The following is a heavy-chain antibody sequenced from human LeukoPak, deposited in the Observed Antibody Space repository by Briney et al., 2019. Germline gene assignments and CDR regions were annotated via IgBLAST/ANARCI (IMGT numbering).Heavy chain of an antibody. J-gene: IGHJ4*02. CDR2: ISGSGGST. D-gene: IGHD2-2*02. Sequence: GGSLRLSCAASGFTFTSYAMSWVRQAPGKGLEWVSAISGSGGSTYYADSVKGRFTISRDNSKNTLYLQMNSLRAEDTAVYYCAGYNCSSTTCYTGGFDYWGQGTLVTVSS. CDR3: AGYNCSSTTCYTGGFDY. CDR1: GFTFTSYA. V-gene: IGHV3-23*01.